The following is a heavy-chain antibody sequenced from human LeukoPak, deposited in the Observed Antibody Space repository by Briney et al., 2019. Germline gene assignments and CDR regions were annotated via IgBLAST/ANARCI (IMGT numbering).Heavy chain of an antibody. V-gene: IGHV3-11*01. CDR2: ISNSGSTM. Sequence: PGGSLRLSCAASGFTFSDYYMFWIRQAPGKGLEWISYISNSGSTMYCTDSVKGRFTISRDNAKNSLYLQMNSLRVEDTAVYYCARDALGSYDYWGQGTLVTVSS. D-gene: IGHD3-10*01. J-gene: IGHJ4*02. CDR1: GFTFSDYY. CDR3: ARDALGSYDY.